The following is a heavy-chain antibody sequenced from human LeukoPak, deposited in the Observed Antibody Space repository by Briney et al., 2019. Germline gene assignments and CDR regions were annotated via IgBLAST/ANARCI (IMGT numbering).Heavy chain of an antibody. V-gene: IGHV1-8*01. J-gene: IGHJ4*02. D-gene: IGHD3-22*01. CDR2: MNPNSGNT. CDR1: GYTFTSYD. CDR3: ASGYYDSSGYYPGDY. Sequence: GASVKVSCKASGYTFTSYDINRVRQATGQGLEWMGWMNPNSGNTGYAQKFQGRVTMTRNTSISTAYMELSSLRSEDTAVYYCASGYYDSSGYYPGDYWGQGTLVTVSS.